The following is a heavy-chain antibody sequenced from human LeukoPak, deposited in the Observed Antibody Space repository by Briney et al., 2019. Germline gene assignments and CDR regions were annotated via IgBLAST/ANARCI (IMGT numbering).Heavy chain of an antibody. V-gene: IGHV3-74*01. CDR3: ARGGVSRTHDY. CDR2: INGDGSET. D-gene: IGHD3-3*01. J-gene: IGHJ4*02. CDR1: GFTFSGFW. Sequence: GGSLRLSCAASGFTFSGFWMHWVRQAPGKGLVWVSHINGDGSETSYADSVKGRFTIPRDNAKNTLYLQMNSLRAEDTAVYYCARGGVSRTHDYWGQGTLVTVSS.